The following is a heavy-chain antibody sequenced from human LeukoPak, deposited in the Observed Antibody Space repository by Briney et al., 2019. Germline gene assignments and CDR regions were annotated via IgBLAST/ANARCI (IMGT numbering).Heavy chain of an antibody. CDR2: ISSSGSTI. CDR3: ARVVYCSGGSCHIFAFDI. Sequence: GGSLRLSCAASGFTFSDYHMSWIRQAPGKGLEWVSYISSSGSTIFYADSVKGRFTISRDNAKHSLYLQVNGLRAEDTAVYYCARVVYCSGGSCHIFAFDIWGQGTMVTVSS. J-gene: IGHJ3*02. V-gene: IGHV3-11*01. D-gene: IGHD2-15*01. CDR1: GFTFSDYH.